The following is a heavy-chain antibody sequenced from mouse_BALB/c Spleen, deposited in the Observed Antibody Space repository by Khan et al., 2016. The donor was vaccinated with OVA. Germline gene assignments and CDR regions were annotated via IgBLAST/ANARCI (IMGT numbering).Heavy chain of an antibody. Sequence: QVQLKQSGAELARPGASVKLSCKASGYTFTSYWMQWVKQRPGQGLEWIGAIYPGDGDTRYTQKFKGKATLTADKSSSTAYMQLSSLASEDSAVYFCARSTTANFDSWGQGTTLTVSS. J-gene: IGHJ2*01. D-gene: IGHD1-2*01. CDR1: GYTFTSYW. CDR2: IYPGDGDT. V-gene: IGHV1-87*01. CDR3: ARSTTANFDS.